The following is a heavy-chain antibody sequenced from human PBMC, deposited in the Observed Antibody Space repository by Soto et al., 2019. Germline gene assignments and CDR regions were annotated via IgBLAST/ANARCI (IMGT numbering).Heavy chain of an antibody. CDR1: GGSFSGYY. CDR3: ATGRGVRGVIITTYYYYGLDV. J-gene: IGHJ6*02. Sequence: SETLSLTCAVYGGSFSGYYWSWIRQPPGKGLEWIGEINHSGSTNYNPSLKSRVTISVDTSKNQFSLKLSSVSDADTAVYYCATGRGVRGVIITTYYYYGLDVWGQGTTVTVSS. V-gene: IGHV4-34*01. D-gene: IGHD3-10*01. CDR2: INHSGST.